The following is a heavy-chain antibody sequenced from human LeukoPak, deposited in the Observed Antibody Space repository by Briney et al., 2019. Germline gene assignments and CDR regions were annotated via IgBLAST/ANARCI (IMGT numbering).Heavy chain of an antibody. Sequence: GASVKVSCKASGYTFTSYGISLVRQAPGQGLEWMGWISAYNGNTNYAQKLQGRVTMTTDTSTSTAYMELRSLRSDDTAVYYCARDHYYDSSGYSLPFDYWGQGTLVTVSS. CDR2: ISAYNGNT. CDR3: ARDHYYDSSGYSLPFDY. D-gene: IGHD3-22*01. CDR1: GYTFTSYG. J-gene: IGHJ4*02. V-gene: IGHV1-18*01.